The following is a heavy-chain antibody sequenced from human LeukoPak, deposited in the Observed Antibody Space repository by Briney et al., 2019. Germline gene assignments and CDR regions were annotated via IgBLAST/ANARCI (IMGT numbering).Heavy chain of an antibody. Sequence: GASVKVSCKASGDTFIINDINWVRQATGQGPEWMGWMNPNGGNTGYAQKFQGRVTMTRNISITTAYMELTDLRSEDTAVYYCARVTAAGTWTFDIWGQGTTVTVSS. D-gene: IGHD6-13*01. CDR1: GDTFIIND. J-gene: IGHJ3*02. V-gene: IGHV1-8*02. CDR2: MNPNGGNT. CDR3: ARVTAAGTWTFDI.